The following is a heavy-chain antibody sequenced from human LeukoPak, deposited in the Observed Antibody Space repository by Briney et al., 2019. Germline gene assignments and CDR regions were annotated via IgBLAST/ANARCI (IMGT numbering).Heavy chain of an antibody. CDR3: ARLIKTSSIAAAGDGWFDP. J-gene: IGHJ5*02. CDR2: IYHSGST. D-gene: IGHD6-13*01. Sequence: PSETLSLTCAVSGYSISSGYYWGWIRQPPGKGLEWIGSIYHSGSTYHNPSLKSRVTISVDTSKNQFSLKLSSVTAADTAVYYCARLIKTSSIAAAGDGWFDPWGQGTLVTVSS. V-gene: IGHV4-38-2*01. CDR1: GYSISSGYY.